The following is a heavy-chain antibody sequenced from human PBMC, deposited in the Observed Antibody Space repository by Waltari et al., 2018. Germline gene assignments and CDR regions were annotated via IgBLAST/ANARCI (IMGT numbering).Heavy chain of an antibody. CDR3: ARAPMVRGVTTRACYTSPRFDY. V-gene: IGHV4-34*01. J-gene: IGHJ4*02. Sequence: QVQLQQWGAGLLKPSETLSLTCAVYGGSFSGYYWRWIRQPTGKGLEWIGEINHRLCTNHNPSRKSRGSTAVDTSIDQVSMKLRSGTAAEQAGYYCARAPMVRGVTTRACYTSPRFDYWGQGTLVTVSA. D-gene: IGHD3-10*01. CDR2: INHRLCT. CDR1: GGSFSGYY.